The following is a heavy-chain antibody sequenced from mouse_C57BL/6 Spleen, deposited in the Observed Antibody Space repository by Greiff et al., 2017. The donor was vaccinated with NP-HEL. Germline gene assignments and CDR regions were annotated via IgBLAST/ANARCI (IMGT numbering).Heavy chain of an antibody. D-gene: IGHD2-4*01. V-gene: IGHV1-42*01. CDR3: ARRKRDDYGAMDY. CDR1: GYSFTGYY. J-gene: IGHJ4*01. Sequence: EVQLQESGPELVKPGASVKISCKASGYSFTGYYMNWVKQSPEKSLEWIGEINPSTGGTTYNQKFKAKATLTVDKSSSTAYMQLKSLTSEDSAVYYCARRKRDDYGAMDYWGQGTSVTVSS. CDR2: INPSTGGT.